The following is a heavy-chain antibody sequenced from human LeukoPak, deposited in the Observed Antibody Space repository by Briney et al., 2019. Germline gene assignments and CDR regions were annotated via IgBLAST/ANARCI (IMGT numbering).Heavy chain of an antibody. Sequence: SETLSLTCTVSGGSISRYYWSWIRQPAGKGLEWIGYIYYSGSTNYNPSLKSRVTISVDTSKNQFSLKLSSVTAADTAVYYCARNYYDSSGHGNYFDYWGQGTLVTVSS. J-gene: IGHJ4*02. CDR1: GGSISRYY. CDR2: IYYSGST. CDR3: ARNYYDSSGHGNYFDY. V-gene: IGHV4-59*01. D-gene: IGHD3-22*01.